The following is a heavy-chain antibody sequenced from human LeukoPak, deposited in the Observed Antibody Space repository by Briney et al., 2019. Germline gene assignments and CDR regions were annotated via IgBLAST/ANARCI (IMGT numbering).Heavy chain of an antibody. CDR3: AREKVYGDFDY. Sequence: GGSLRLSCAASGFTFSSHWMSWVRQAPGKGLEWVAYIKQDASDKYYVDSMKGRFTISRDNAKNSLYLQMNSLRAEDTAVYYCAREKVYGDFDYWGQGTLVTVSS. J-gene: IGHJ4*02. V-gene: IGHV3-7*01. CDR2: IKQDASDK. D-gene: IGHD4-17*01. CDR1: GFTFSSHW.